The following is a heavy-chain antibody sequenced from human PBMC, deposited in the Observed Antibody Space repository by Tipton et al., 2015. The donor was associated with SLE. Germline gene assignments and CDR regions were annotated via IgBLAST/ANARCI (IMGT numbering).Heavy chain of an antibody. D-gene: IGHD1-26*01. CDR1: GFIFDDYA. CDR3: AKRRATTGSFDY. J-gene: IGHJ4*02. V-gene: IGHV3-23*01. CDR2: ISGYVVKT. Sequence: SLRLSCAASGFIFDDYAMHWVRQVPGKGLEWVSLISGYVVKTSYADSVKGRFTISRDNSKNTLFLQMNSLRAEDTAVYYCAKRRATTGSFDYWGQGTLVTVSS.